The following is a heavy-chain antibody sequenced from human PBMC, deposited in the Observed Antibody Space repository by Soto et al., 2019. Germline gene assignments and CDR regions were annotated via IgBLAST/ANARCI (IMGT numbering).Heavy chain of an antibody. CDR1: GCTFSSYA. CDR3: ASRYCTNGVCYPKYYYYYYGMDV. CDR2: IIPIFGTA. Sequence: SVKVSCKASGCTFSSYAISWVRQAPGQGLEWMGGIIPIFGTANYAQKFQGRVTITADESTSTAYMELSSLRSEDTAVYYCASRYCTNGVCYPKYYYYYYGMDVWGQGTTVTVSS. V-gene: IGHV1-69*13. D-gene: IGHD2-8*01. J-gene: IGHJ6*02.